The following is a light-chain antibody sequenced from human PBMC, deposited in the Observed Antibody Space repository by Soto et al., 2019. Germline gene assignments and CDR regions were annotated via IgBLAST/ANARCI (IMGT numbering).Light chain of an antibody. CDR2: AAS. J-gene: IGKJ1*01. V-gene: IGKV1-39*01. Sequence: DIQMTQSPSSLSASVGDRVTITCRASQSISIYLNWYQQKPGKAPTLLIYAASRVQSGVPSRFSGVGSGTDFTLTISSLQPEDFATYYCQQSFSTPRTFDQGTKVEIK. CDR3: QQSFSTPRT. CDR1: QSISIY.